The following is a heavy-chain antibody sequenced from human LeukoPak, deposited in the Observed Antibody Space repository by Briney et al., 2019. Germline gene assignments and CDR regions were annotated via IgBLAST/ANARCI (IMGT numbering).Heavy chain of an antibody. CDR1: GFTFSSCA. Sequence: GSLRLSCAASGFTFSSCAMNWVRQAPGKGLEWVSAITGSGGSTYYADSVKGRFTISRDNSKNTLYLQMNSLRAEDTAVYYCAKAQVGAILHAFDIWGQGTMVTASS. CDR3: AKAQVGAILHAFDI. V-gene: IGHV3-23*01. D-gene: IGHD1-26*01. J-gene: IGHJ3*02. CDR2: ITGSGGST.